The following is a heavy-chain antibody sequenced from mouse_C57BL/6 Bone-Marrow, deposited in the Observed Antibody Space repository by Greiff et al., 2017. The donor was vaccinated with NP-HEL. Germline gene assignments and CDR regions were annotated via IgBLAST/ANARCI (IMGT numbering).Heavy chain of an antibody. Sequence: EVKLVESGGDLVKPGGSLKLSCAASGFTFSSYGMSWVRQTPDKRLEWVATISSGGSYTYYPDSVKGRFTISRDNAKNTLYLQMSSLKSEDTAMYYCARRFRGKDYYAMDYWGQGTSVTVSS. CDR1: GFTFSSYG. CDR2: ISSGGSYT. D-gene: IGHD3-3*01. CDR3: ARRFRGKDYYAMDY. V-gene: IGHV5-6*02. J-gene: IGHJ4*01.